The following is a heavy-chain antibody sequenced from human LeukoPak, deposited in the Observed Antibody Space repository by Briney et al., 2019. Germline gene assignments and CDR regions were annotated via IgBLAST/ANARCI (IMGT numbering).Heavy chain of an antibody. CDR3: AREGITSGSYGHPSNLGYDY. CDR2: INHSGST. J-gene: IGHJ4*02. CDR1: GFSFSSYE. Sequence: GSLRLSCAASGFSFSSYEMNWVRQPPGKGLEWIGEINHSGSTNYNPSLKSRVTISVDTSKNQFSLKLSSVTAADTAVYYCAREGITSGSYGHPSNLGYDYWGQGTLVTVSS. V-gene: IGHV4-34*01. D-gene: IGHD1-26*01.